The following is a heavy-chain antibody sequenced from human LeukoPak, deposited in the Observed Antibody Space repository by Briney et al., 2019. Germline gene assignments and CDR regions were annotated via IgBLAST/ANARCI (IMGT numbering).Heavy chain of an antibody. D-gene: IGHD3-22*01. Sequence: SETLSLTCTVSGVSINRYYWSWIRKPPGKGLEWIGYISYSGSTNYNPSLKSRVIISVDTSKNQFSLKLNSVTAADTAVYYCARDLHYFDSSGYYLYYFDSWGQGTLVTVSS. CDR2: ISYSGST. V-gene: IGHV4-59*01. CDR3: ARDLHYFDSSGYYLYYFDS. CDR1: GVSINRYY. J-gene: IGHJ4*02.